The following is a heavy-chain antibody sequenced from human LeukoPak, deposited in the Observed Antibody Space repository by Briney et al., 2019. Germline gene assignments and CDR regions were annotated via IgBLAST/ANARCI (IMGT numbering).Heavy chain of an antibody. V-gene: IGHV4-31*03. CDR3: ARDTVMVNIHMDV. J-gene: IGHJ6*02. Sequence: SETLSLTCTVSGGSISSGGYYWSWIRQHPGKGLEWIGYIYYSGSTYYNPSLKSRVTISVDTSKNQFSLKLSSVTAADTAVYYCARDTVMVNIHMDVWGQGTTVTVSS. CDR2: IYYSGST. D-gene: IGHD5-18*01. CDR1: GGSISSGGYY.